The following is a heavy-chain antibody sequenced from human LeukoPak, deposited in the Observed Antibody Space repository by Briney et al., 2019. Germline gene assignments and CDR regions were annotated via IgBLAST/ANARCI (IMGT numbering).Heavy chain of an antibody. CDR2: INPNSGGT. V-gene: IGHV1-2*02. Sequence: ALVKVSCKXSGYTFTGYYMHWVRQAPGQGLERMGWINPNSGGTNYAQKFQGRVAMTRDTSISTAFMELSRLRSDDTAVYYCARGYIVVVPAARGWFDPWGQGTLVTVSS. CDR1: GYTFTGYY. D-gene: IGHD2-2*01. J-gene: IGHJ5*02. CDR3: ARGYIVVVPAARGWFDP.